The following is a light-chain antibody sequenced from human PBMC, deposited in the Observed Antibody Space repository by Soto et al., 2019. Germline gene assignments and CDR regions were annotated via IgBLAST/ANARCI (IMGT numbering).Light chain of an antibody. CDR3: QHRSNWLSLT. J-gene: IGKJ4*01. Sequence: EIVLTQSPGTLSLSPGERATLSCRASQSVSSDYLGWYQQKPGQAPRLLMYGASSRATGIPDRFSGGGSGTDFTLTISSLEPEDFAVYYCQHRSNWLSLTFGGGTKVDIK. V-gene: IGKV3D-20*02. CDR1: QSVSSDY. CDR2: GAS.